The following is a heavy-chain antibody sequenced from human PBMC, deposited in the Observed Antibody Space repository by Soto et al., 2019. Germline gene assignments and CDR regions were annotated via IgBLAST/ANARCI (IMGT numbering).Heavy chain of an antibody. CDR1: GGTFSSYT. Sequence: SVKVSSKASGGTFSSYTISWVRQAPGQGLEWMGRIIPILGIANYAQKFQGRVTITADKSTSTAYMELSSLRSEDTAVYYCARARLNRYSSSWPFDYWGQGTLVTVSS. CDR2: IIPILGIA. J-gene: IGHJ4*02. D-gene: IGHD6-13*01. CDR3: ARARLNRYSSSWPFDY. V-gene: IGHV1-69*02.